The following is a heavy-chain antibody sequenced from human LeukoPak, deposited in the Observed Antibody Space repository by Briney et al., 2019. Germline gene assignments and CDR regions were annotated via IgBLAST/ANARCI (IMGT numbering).Heavy chain of an antibody. Sequence: PGGPLRLSRAASGFTFSSYAMHWVRQAPGKGLEWVAVISYDGSNKYYADSVKGRFTISRDNSKNTLYLQMNSLRAEDTAVYYCARDRIHAFDYWGQGTLVTVSS. CDR1: GFTFSSYA. CDR3: ARDRIHAFDY. D-gene: IGHD2/OR15-2a*01. V-gene: IGHV3-30-3*01. J-gene: IGHJ4*02. CDR2: ISYDGSNK.